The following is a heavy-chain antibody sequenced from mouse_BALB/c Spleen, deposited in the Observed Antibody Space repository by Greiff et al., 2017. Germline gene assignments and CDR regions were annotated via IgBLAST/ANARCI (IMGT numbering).Heavy chain of an antibody. CDR2: ISYSGST. CDR1: GYSITSDYA. D-gene: IGHD2-12*01. J-gene: IGHJ3*01. Sequence: EVQLQQSGPGLVKPSQSLSLTCTVTGYSITSDYAWNWIRQFPGNKLEWMGYISYSGSTSYNPSLKSRISITRDTSKNQFFLQLNSVTTEDTATYYCARFAYDGIAYWGQGTLVTVSA. CDR3: ARFAYDGIAY. V-gene: IGHV3-2*02.